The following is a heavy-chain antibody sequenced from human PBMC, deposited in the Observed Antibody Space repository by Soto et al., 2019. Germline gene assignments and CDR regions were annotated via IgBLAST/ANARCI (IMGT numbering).Heavy chain of an antibody. CDR3: AKDRYFDSYYLDS. CDR2: MSYDGNQK. Sequence: GGSLRPSCAASGFTFSRYAIHWVRQAPGKGLEWVTVMSYDGNQKHYADSVKGRFTVSRDDSENTVFLQMTSLRPEDTATYYCAKDRYFDSYYLDSWGQGTLVTVSS. CDR1: GFTFSRYA. V-gene: IGHV3-30-3*01. J-gene: IGHJ4*02. D-gene: IGHD3-9*01.